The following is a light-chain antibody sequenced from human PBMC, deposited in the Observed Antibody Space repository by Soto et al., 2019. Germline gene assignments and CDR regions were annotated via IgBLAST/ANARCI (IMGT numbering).Light chain of an antibody. Sequence: EIVMTQSPATLSVSPGERATLSCRASQSVSSNLAWYQQKPGQAPRLLIYGASTRATGIPARFSGSGSGTEFTLTISSLQSADFAVYHCQQYNKWPLTFGGGTKVDIK. CDR1: QSVSSN. J-gene: IGKJ4*01. CDR3: QQYNKWPLT. CDR2: GAS. V-gene: IGKV3-15*01.